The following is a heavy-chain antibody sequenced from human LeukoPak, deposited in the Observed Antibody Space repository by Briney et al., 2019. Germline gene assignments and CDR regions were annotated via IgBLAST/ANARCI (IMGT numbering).Heavy chain of an antibody. CDR3: ARQRFDDYVWGSYRTSNWFDP. CDR2: IYYSEST. Sequence: SETLSLTCTVSGGSISSYYWSWIRQPPGKGLEWIGYIYYSESTNYNPSLKSRVTISVDTSKNQFSLKLSSVTAADTAVYYCARQRFDDYVWGSYRTSNWFDPWGQGTLVTVSS. V-gene: IGHV4-59*08. D-gene: IGHD3-16*02. CDR1: GGSISSYY. J-gene: IGHJ5*02.